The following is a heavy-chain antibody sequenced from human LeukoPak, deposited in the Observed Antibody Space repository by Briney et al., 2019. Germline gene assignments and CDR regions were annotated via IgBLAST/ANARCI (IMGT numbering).Heavy chain of an antibody. D-gene: IGHD6-6*01. V-gene: IGHV4-59*08. CDR1: GGSISGYY. CDR2: IYYNGDT. CDR3: AKHLVVVRGGSHFDY. J-gene: IGHJ4*02. Sequence: SETLSLTCAVSGGSISGYYCSWIRQAPGTGLEWIGWIYYNGDTTYSPALKSRVTISVDTSKNHFSLKLNSVTAADTAIYYCAKHLVVVRGGSHFDYWGQGNLVTVSS.